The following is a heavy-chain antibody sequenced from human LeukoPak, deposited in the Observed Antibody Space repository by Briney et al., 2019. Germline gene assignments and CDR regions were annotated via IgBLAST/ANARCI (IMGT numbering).Heavy chain of an antibody. CDR2: INHSGST. D-gene: IGHD6-13*01. Sequence: PSETLSLTCAVYGGSFSGYYWSWIRQPPGKGLEWIGEINHSGSTNYNPSLKSRVTISVDTSKNQFSLKLSSVTAADTAVYYCARPYSSSWTRRYYFDYWGQGTLVTVSS. V-gene: IGHV4-34*01. J-gene: IGHJ4*02. CDR3: ARPYSSSWTRRYYFDY. CDR1: GGSFSGYY.